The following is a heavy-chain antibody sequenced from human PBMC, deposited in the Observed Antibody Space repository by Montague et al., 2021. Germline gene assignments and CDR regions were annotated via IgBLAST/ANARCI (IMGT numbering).Heavy chain of an antibody. V-gene: IGHV3-7*01. CDR1: GFPFSTYW. CDR2: INQDGSTR. D-gene: IGHD5-12*01. Sequence: SRSLSFAASGFPFSTYWMAWVRQAPGKGLEWVANINQDGSTRNYVDSVKGRFTISRDNAKNSLSLQMNSLRVEDTAIYYCARDSSGSLDYWGQGTLVTVSS. J-gene: IGHJ4*02. CDR3: ARDSSGSLDY.